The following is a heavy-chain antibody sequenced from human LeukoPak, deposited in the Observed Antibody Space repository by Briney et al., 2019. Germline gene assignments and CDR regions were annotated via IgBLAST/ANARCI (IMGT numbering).Heavy chain of an antibody. V-gene: IGHV3-23*01. J-gene: IGHJ4*02. Sequence: PGGSLRLSCAASGFNFNNYAMSWVRQAPGKGLEWVSVISGPGSSTYHADSVKGRFTISRDNSKNTLYLQMNSLRAEDTAVYYCAKRHGSGSYYALYFDSWGQGTLVTVSS. CDR2: ISGPGSST. CDR1: GFNFNNYA. CDR3: AKRHGSGSYYALYFDS. D-gene: IGHD3-10*01.